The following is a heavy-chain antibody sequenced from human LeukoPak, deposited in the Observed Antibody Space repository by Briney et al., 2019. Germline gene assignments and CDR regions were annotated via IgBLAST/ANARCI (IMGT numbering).Heavy chain of an antibody. CDR2: ISRNSGSI. Sequence: PGRSLRLSCAASGFTFDDYAMHWVRQAPGKGLEWVSGISRNSGSIGYADSVKGRFTISRDNAKNSLYLQMNSLRAEDTALYYCAKDSGSYLDYWGQGTLVTVSS. CDR3: AKDSGSYLDY. V-gene: IGHV3-9*01. J-gene: IGHJ4*02. D-gene: IGHD1-26*01. CDR1: GFTFDDYA.